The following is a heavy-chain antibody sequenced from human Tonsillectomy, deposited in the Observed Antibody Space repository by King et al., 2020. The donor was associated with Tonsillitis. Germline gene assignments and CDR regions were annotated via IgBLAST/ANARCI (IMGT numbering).Heavy chain of an antibody. CDR1: GFTFSSYG. J-gene: IGHJ4*02. Sequence: QLVQSGGGVVQPGGSLRLSCAASGFTFSSYGMHWVRQAPGKGLEWVAVIRYDGSNKYYADSVKGRFTISRDNSKNTLYLQMNSLRAEDTAVYYCAKDPASYSSGWYWYFDYWGQGTLVTVSS. CDR3: AKDPASYSSGWYWYFDY. V-gene: IGHV3-30*02. CDR2: IRYDGSNK. D-gene: IGHD6-19*01.